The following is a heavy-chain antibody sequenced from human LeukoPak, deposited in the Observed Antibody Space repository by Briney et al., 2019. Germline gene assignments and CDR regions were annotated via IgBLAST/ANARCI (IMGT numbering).Heavy chain of an antibody. D-gene: IGHD3-22*01. Sequence: GGSLRLSCAASGFTFSSYWMSWVRQAPGKGLEWVANIKQDGSEKYYVDSVKGRFTISRDNAKNSLYLQMNSLRAEDTAVYYCAKDYYDSSGHLDYWGQGTLVTVSS. V-gene: IGHV3-7*01. J-gene: IGHJ4*02. CDR2: IKQDGSEK. CDR3: AKDYYDSSGHLDY. CDR1: GFTFSSYW.